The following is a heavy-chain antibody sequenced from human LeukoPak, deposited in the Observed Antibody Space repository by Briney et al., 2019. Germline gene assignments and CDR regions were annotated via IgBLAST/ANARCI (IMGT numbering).Heavy chain of an antibody. Sequence: SETLSLTCTVSGGSISSGDYYWNWIRQPPGKGLEWIAYIYHSGSTYYNPSLKSRVTISVDRSKNQFSLRLSSVTAADTAVYYCARGRDSSSFFDYWGQGTLVTVSS. CDR1: GGSISSGDYY. J-gene: IGHJ4*02. CDR2: IYHSGST. CDR3: ARGRDSSSFFDY. D-gene: IGHD6-6*01. V-gene: IGHV4-30-2*01.